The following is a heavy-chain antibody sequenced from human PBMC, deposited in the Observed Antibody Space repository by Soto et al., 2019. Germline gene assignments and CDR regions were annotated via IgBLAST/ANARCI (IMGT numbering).Heavy chain of an antibody. Sequence: SETLSLTCTVSGGSISSSSYYWGWIRQPPGKGLEWIGSIYYSGSTYYNPSLKSRDTISVDTSKNQFSLKLSSVTAADTAVYYCATLLVEMATDYWGQGTLVTVSS. J-gene: IGHJ4*02. V-gene: IGHV4-39*01. CDR2: IYYSGST. CDR3: ATLLVEMATDY. D-gene: IGHD5-12*01. CDR1: GGSISSSSYY.